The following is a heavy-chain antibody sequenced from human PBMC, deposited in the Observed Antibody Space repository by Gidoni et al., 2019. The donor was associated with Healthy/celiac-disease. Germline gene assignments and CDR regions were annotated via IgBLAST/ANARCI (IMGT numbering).Heavy chain of an antibody. Sequence: EVQLVESGGGLVQPGGSLRLPCAASGFTFSSYWMHWVRQAPGKGLVWVSRINSDGSSTSYADSVKGRFTISRDNAKNTLYLQMNSLRAEDTAVYYCARDTDGYNLFSFDYWGQGTLVTVSS. CDR3: ARDTDGYNLFSFDY. D-gene: IGHD5-12*01. J-gene: IGHJ4*02. V-gene: IGHV3-74*01. CDR2: INSDGSST. CDR1: GFTFSSYW.